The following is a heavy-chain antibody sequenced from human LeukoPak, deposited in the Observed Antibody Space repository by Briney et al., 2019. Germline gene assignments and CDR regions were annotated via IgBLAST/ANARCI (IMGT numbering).Heavy chain of an antibody. Sequence: ASGKVSCKASGYTFTSSDINWVRQATGQGLEWMGWISPKSGRTGYAKKFQARVSMTMNTSISTAYMEVSSLRFEDTAVYYCARGRSGLAAAGTYDYWGQGTLITVSS. D-gene: IGHD6-13*01. V-gene: IGHV1-8*01. CDR1: GYTFTSSD. CDR2: ISPKSGRT. J-gene: IGHJ4*02. CDR3: ARGRSGLAAAGTYDY.